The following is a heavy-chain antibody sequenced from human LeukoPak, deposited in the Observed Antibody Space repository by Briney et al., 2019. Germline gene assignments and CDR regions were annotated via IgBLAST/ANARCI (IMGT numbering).Heavy chain of an antibody. CDR2: ISGSGGST. Sequence: HPGGSLRPSCAASGFTFSSYAMSWVRQAPGKGLEWVSAISGSGGSTYYADSVKGRFTISRDNSKNTLYLQMNSLRAEDTAVYYCARSVRGYSGYDFQCASFDYWSQGTLVTVSS. D-gene: IGHD5-12*01. CDR1: GFTFSSYA. V-gene: IGHV3-23*01. CDR3: ARSVRGYSGYDFQCASFDY. J-gene: IGHJ4*02.